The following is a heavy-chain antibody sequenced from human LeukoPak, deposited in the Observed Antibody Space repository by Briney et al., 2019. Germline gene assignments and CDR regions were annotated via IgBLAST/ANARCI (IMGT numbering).Heavy chain of an antibody. J-gene: IGHJ4*02. D-gene: IGHD3-10*01. Sequence: SETLSLTCAVYGGSFSGYYWSWIRQPPGKGLEWIGEINHSGSTNYNPSLKSRVTISVDTSKNQFSLKLSSVTAADTAVYYCARGTMVRGVIKPLDYWGQGTLVTVSP. CDR1: GGSFSGYY. CDR3: ARGTMVRGVIKPLDY. V-gene: IGHV4-34*01. CDR2: INHSGST.